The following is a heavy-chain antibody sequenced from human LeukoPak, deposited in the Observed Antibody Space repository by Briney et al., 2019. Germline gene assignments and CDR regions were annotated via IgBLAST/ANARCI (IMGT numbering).Heavy chain of an antibody. V-gene: IGHV1-46*01. J-gene: IGHJ6*03. Sequence: ASVKVSCKASGYTFTSYHLHWVRQAPGQGLEWMGIINPSGGSPNYAQKFQGRVTMTRDTSISTAYMELSRLRSDDTAVYYCARGGSSSSYYYYYMDVWGKGTTVTISS. CDR2: INPSGGSP. D-gene: IGHD6-13*01. CDR1: GYTFTSYH. CDR3: ARGGSSSSYYYYYMDV.